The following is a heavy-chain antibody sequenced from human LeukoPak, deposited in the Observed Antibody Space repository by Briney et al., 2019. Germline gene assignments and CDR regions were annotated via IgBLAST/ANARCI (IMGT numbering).Heavy chain of an antibody. D-gene: IGHD2-2*01. CDR3: ARSHLGPAAMFGMDV. J-gene: IGHJ6*02. Sequence: PSETLSLTCAVYGGSFSGYYWSWIRQPPGKGLEWIGEINHSGGTNYSPSLKSRVTISVDTSKNQFSLRLTSVTAADTAMYYCARSHLGPAAMFGMDVWGQGTTVTVSS. CDR2: INHSGGT. CDR1: GGSFSGYY. V-gene: IGHV4-34*01.